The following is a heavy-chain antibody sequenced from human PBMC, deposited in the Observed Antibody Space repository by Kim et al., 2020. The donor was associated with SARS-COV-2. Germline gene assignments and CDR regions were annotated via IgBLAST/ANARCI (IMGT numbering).Heavy chain of an antibody. J-gene: IGHJ6*02. CDR1: GGSISSGGYY. Sequence: TLSLTCTVSGGSISSGGYYWSWIRQHPGKGLEWIGYIYYSGSTYYNPSLKSRVTISVDTSKNQFSLKLSSVTAADTAVYYCARDYSRDCSSTSCYEDYYYYGMDVWGQGTTVTVSS. V-gene: IGHV4-31*03. CDR3: ARDYSRDCSSTSCYEDYYYYGMDV. D-gene: IGHD2-2*01. CDR2: IYYSGST.